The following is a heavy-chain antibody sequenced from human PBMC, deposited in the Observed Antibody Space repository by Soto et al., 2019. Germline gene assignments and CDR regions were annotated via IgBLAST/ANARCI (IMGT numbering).Heavy chain of an antibody. V-gene: IGHV5-51*01. CDR2: IYPADSDT. Sequence: PGESLKISCKGSGYSFTSYWIVWVRQMPGKGLEWMGSIYPADSDTRYSPSFQGQVTISADKSVSTAYLQWSSLKASDTAVYYCTRDYRPIPCNWFDPWGQGTLVTVSS. D-gene: IGHD3-16*01. CDR1: GYSFTSYW. CDR3: TRDYRPIPCNWFDP. J-gene: IGHJ5*02.